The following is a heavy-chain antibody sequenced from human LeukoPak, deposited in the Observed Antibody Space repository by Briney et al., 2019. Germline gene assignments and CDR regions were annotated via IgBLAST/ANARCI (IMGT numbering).Heavy chain of an antibody. D-gene: IGHD1-26*01. V-gene: IGHV3-69-1*02. CDR2: ISSDSKII. CDR1: DGSFSGYY. CDR3: ARGHSGSYQRNDAFDI. J-gene: IGHJ3*02. Sequence: ETLSLTCAVYDGSFSGYYWSWIRQAPGKGLEWVSSISSDSKIIYYAGSMKGRFTVSRDNARNSLYLQMNSLGAEDTAIYYCARGHSGSYQRNDAFDIWGQGTMVTVSS.